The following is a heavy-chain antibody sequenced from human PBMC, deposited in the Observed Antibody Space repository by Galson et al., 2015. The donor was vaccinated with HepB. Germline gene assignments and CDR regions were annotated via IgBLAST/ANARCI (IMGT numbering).Heavy chain of an antibody. Sequence: SLRLSCAASGFTFGDYAMSWFRQAPGKGLEWVGFIRSKAYGGTTEYAASVKGRFTISRDDSKSIAYLQMNSLKTEDTAVYYCTRSGDAVTPDSGYWGQGTLVTVSS. CDR3: TRSGDAVTPDSGY. V-gene: IGHV3-49*03. J-gene: IGHJ4*02. CDR2: IRSKAYGGTT. D-gene: IGHD4-17*01. CDR1: GFTFGDYA.